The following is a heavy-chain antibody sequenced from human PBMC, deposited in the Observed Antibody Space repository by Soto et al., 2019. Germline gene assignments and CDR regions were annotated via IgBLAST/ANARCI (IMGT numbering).Heavy chain of an antibody. CDR1: GYALTIYD. CDR2: MNPNSGNT. CDR3: ARERTVAGNDY. D-gene: IGHD6-19*01. V-gene: IGHV1-8*01. J-gene: IGHJ4*02. Sequence: ASVKVSCNAAGYALTIYDINWVRQATGQGLEWMGWMNPNSGNTGYAQKFQGRVTMTRNTSISTAYMELSSLRSEDTAVYYCARERTVAGNDYWGQGTLVTVSS.